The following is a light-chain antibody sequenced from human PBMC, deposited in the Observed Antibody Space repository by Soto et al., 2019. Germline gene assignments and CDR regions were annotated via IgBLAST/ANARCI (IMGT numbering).Light chain of an antibody. CDR3: QQRSNWPPIT. J-gene: IGKJ5*01. CDR1: QSVNIN. V-gene: IGKV3-11*01. Sequence: EIVMTQSPATLSVSPGERATLSCRASQSVNINLAWYQQKPGQAPRLLIYDASNRATGIPARFSGSGSGTDFTLTISSLEPEDFAVYYCQQRSNWPPITFGQGTRLEIK. CDR2: DAS.